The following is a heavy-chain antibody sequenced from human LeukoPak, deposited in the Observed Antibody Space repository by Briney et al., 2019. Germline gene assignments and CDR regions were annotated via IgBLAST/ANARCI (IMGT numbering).Heavy chain of an antibody. CDR2: ISWNSGSI. J-gene: IGHJ4*02. Sequence: PGGSLRLSCAASGFTFDDYAMHWVRQAPGKGLEWVSGISWNSGSIGYADSVKGRFTISRDNAKNSLYLQMNSLRAEDTALYYCAKDYYGSGSQGVYFDYWGQGTLVTVSS. D-gene: IGHD3-10*01. V-gene: IGHV3-9*01. CDR3: AKDYYGSGSQGVYFDY. CDR1: GFTFDDYA.